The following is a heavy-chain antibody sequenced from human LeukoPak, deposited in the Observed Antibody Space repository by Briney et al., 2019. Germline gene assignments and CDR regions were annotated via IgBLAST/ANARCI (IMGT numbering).Heavy chain of an antibody. J-gene: IGHJ6*02. D-gene: IGHD2-2*01. CDR1: GYTFTGYY. V-gene: IGHV1-2*02. CDR3: ARVSFPSVYCSSTSCYPLYGMDV. CDR2: INPNSGGT. Sequence: GASVKVSCKASGYTFTGYYMHWVRQAPGQGFEWMGWINPNSGGTNYAQKFQGRVTMTRDTSISTAYMELSRLRSDDTAVYYCARVSFPSVYCSSTSCYPLYGMDVWGQGTTVTVSS.